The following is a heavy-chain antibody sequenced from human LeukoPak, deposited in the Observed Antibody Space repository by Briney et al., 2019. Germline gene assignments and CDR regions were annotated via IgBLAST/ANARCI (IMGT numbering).Heavy chain of an antibody. V-gene: IGHV3-23*01. CDR3: AKDRSQGALRLTPFDY. Sequence: PGGSLRLSCAASGFTFDDYAMHWVRQAPGKGLEWVSAISGSGGSTYYADSVKGRFAISRDNSKNTLYLQMNSLRAEDTAVYYCAKDRSQGALRLTPFDYWGQGTLVTVSS. CDR2: ISGSGGST. J-gene: IGHJ4*02. D-gene: IGHD4-23*01. CDR1: GFTFDDYA.